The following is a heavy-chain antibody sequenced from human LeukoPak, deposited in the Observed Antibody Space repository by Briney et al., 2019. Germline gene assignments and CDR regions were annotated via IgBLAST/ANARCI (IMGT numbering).Heavy chain of an antibody. Sequence: ASVKVSCKASGYTFTSYGISWVRQAPGQGLEWMGWISAYNGNTNYAQKLQGRVTMTTDTSTSTAYMELRSLRSDDTAVYYCARAYSNPPAYYYYGMDVRGQGTTVTVSS. CDR1: GYTFTSYG. CDR2: ISAYNGNT. J-gene: IGHJ6*02. V-gene: IGHV1-18*01. CDR3: ARAYSNPPAYYYYGMDV. D-gene: IGHD4-11*01.